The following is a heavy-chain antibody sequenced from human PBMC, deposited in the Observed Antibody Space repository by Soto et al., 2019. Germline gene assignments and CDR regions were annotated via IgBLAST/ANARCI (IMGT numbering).Heavy chain of an antibody. D-gene: IGHD2-2*01. J-gene: IGHJ6*02. Sequence: SETLSLTCAFYGGSFIGYYWSWIRQPPGKGLEWIGEINHSGSTNYNPSLKSRVTISVDTSKNQFSLKLSSVTAADTAVYYCARGGPAARKGDYYGMDVWGQGTTVTVSS. CDR1: GGSFIGYY. CDR2: INHSGST. CDR3: ARGGPAARKGDYYGMDV. V-gene: IGHV4-34*01.